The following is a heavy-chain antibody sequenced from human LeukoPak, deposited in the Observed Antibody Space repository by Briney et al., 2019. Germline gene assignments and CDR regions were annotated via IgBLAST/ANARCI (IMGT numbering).Heavy chain of an antibody. J-gene: IGHJ4*02. CDR1: GFTFSDYY. V-gene: IGHV3-11*01. D-gene: IGHD3-22*01. CDR2: ISSSGSTI. Sequence: GGSLRLSCAASGFTFSDYYMSWIRQAPGKGLEWVSYISSSGSTIYYADSVKGRFTISRDNAKNSLYLQMNSLRAEDTAVYYCAKDRTTMIVVVITAFDYWGQGTLVTVSS. CDR3: AKDRTTMIVVVITAFDY.